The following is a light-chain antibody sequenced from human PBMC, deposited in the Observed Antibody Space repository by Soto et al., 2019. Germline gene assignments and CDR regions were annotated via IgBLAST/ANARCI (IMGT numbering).Light chain of an antibody. Sequence: AIRMTQSPSSFSASTGDRVTITCRASQGISSYLAWYQQKPGKAPKLLIYAASTLQSGVPSRFSGSGSGTDFTLTISCLQSEDFATYYCQQYYSYNRKFGQGPKVDIK. CDR1: QGISSY. CDR2: AAS. V-gene: IGKV1-8*01. J-gene: IGKJ1*01. CDR3: QQYYSYNRK.